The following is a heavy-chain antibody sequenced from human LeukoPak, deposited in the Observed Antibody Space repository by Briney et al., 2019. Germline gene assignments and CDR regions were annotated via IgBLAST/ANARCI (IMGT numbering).Heavy chain of an antibody. CDR3: AKWGCSGSDCYPFDY. D-gene: IGHD2-21*02. CDR2: MSGSGGST. CDR1: GFTFSSHA. V-gene: IGHV3-23*01. Sequence: GGSLRLSCAGSGFTFSSHAMSRVRQAPGKGLEWVSAMSGSGGSTYYADSVKGRFTISRDNSKNTLYLQMNSLRAEDTAVYYCAKWGCSGSDCYPFDYWGQGTLVTVSS. J-gene: IGHJ4*02.